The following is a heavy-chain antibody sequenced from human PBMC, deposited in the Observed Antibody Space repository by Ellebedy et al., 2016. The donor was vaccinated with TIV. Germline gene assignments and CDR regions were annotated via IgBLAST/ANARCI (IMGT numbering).Heavy chain of an antibody. CDR3: ARDDWFGEFAFDY. J-gene: IGHJ4*02. D-gene: IGHD3-10*01. Sequence: SETLSLTXTVSGYSISSGYYWGWIRQPPGKGLEWIGSIYHSGSTYYNPSLKSRVTISVDTSKNQFSLKLSSVTAADTAVYYCARDDWFGEFAFDYWGQGTLVTVSS. CDR1: GYSISSGYY. CDR2: IYHSGST. V-gene: IGHV4-38-2*02.